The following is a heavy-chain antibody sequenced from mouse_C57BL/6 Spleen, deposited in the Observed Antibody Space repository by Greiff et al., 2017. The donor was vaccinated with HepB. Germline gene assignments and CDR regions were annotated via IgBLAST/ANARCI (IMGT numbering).Heavy chain of an antibody. D-gene: IGHD2-1*01. CDR1: GYTFTSYT. CDR2: INPSSGYT. CDR3: ARIYYDYDAMDY. Sequence: VKLVESGAELARPGASVKMSCKASGYTFTSYTMHWVKQRPGQGLEWIGYINPSSGYTKYNQKFKDKATLTADKSSSTAYMQLSSLTSEDSAVYYCARIYYDYDAMDYWGQGTSVTVSS. V-gene: IGHV1-4*01. J-gene: IGHJ4*01.